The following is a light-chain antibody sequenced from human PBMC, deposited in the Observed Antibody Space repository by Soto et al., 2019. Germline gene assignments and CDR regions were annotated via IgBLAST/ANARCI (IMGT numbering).Light chain of an antibody. CDR3: QQHGNWPLT. V-gene: IGKV3-11*01. J-gene: IGKJ5*01. Sequence: IVLTHSPSTLSLSPLERATLSFMSSQSVSSYLAWYQQKPGQAPRLLIYDASNRATGIPARFSGSGSGTDFTLTISSLEPEDFAVYYCQQHGNWPLTFGQGTRLEIK. CDR2: DAS. CDR1: QSVSSY.